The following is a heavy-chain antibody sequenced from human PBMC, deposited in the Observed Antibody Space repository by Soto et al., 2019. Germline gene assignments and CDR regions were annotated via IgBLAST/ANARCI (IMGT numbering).Heavy chain of an antibody. J-gene: IGHJ5*02. V-gene: IGHV1-8*01. CDR2: MNPGSGDT. D-gene: IGHD5-18*01. CDR1: GYTFTNND. CDR3: ARMASFGSLNWFDP. Sequence: ASVKVSCKASGYTFTNNDVTWVRQATGQGLEWMGWMNPGSGDTGYARKFQGRVTMTRNISIATAYMELSSLRSEDTAIYYCARMASFGSLNWFDPWGQGTLVTVS.